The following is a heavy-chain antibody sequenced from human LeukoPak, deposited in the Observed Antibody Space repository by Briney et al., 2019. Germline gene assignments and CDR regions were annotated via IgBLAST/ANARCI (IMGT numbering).Heavy chain of an antibody. CDR1: GYTFTDYY. V-gene: IGHV1-2*02. CDR3: ARANALYCSSTSCLFDY. J-gene: IGHJ4*02. Sequence: ASVKVSCKASGYTFTDYYIHWVRQAPGQGFEWMAWINPNSGGTYYAQNFHDRITLTRDTSISTAYMELSRLRSDDTAIYYCARANALYCSSTSCLFDYWGQGTLVTVSS. D-gene: IGHD2-2*01. CDR2: INPNSGGT.